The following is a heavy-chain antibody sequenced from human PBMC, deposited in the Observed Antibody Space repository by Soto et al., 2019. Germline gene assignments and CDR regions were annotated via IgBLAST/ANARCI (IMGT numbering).Heavy chain of an antibody. CDR1: GFTFSSYA. CDR3: AKSAGKQMVPDY. J-gene: IGHJ4*02. CDR2: ISGSGGST. D-gene: IGHD6-13*01. Sequence: EVQLLESGGGLVQPGGSLRLSCAASGFTFSSYAMSWVRQAPGKGLEWVSAISGSGGSTYNADSVKGRFTISRDNSKNRRYLQMNSLRAEDTAVYYCAKSAGKQMVPDYWGQGTLVTVSS. V-gene: IGHV3-23*01.